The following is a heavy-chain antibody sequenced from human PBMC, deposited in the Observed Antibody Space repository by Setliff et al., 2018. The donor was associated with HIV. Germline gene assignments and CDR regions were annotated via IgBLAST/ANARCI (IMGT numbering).Heavy chain of an antibody. J-gene: IGHJ3*02. Sequence: PGGSLRLSCAASGFTFSSYGVHWVRQAPGKGLEWVAFIRNDGSDKYYADSVKGRFTISRDNSKNTLYLQMNSLRAEDTAVYYCANGYSYGYDAFDIWGQGTMVTVSS. V-gene: IGHV3-30*02. D-gene: IGHD5-18*01. CDR2: IRNDGSDK. CDR1: GFTFSSYG. CDR3: ANGYSYGYDAFDI.